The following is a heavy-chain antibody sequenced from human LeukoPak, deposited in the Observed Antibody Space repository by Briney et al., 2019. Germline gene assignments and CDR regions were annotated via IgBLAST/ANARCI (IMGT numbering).Heavy chain of an antibody. J-gene: IGHJ5*02. CDR2: VSWNIASI. CDR1: VFTFISYS. D-gene: IGHD1-26*01. V-gene: IGHV3-9*01. Sequence: GGSLRLSCAASVFTFISYSMNWVRQAPGKGREGVAGVSWNIASIGYACSVKGRVTISRDNAQDSLYLQMNSLRAGDTALYYCAKDMGSTALGPGSWGQGTLVTVSS. CDR3: AKDMGSTALGPGS.